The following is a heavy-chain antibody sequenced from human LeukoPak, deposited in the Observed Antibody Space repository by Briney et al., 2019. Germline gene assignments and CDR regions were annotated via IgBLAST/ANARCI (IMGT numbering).Heavy chain of an antibody. Sequence: PSETLSLTCTVSGGSISSYYWSWIRQPPGKGLEWIGCIYYSGSTNYNPSLKSRVTISVDTSKNQFSLKLSSVTAADTAVYYCARDYYDSSGYYYYGMDVWGQGTTVTVSS. CDR2: IYYSGST. J-gene: IGHJ6*02. CDR1: GGSISSYY. V-gene: IGHV4-59*01. CDR3: ARDYYDSSGYYYYGMDV. D-gene: IGHD3-22*01.